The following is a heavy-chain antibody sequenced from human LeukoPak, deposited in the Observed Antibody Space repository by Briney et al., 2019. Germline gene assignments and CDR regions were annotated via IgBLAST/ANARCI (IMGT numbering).Heavy chain of an antibody. V-gene: IGHV6-1*01. CDR2: TYYRSKWYN. CDR1: GDSVSSNSAA. CDR3: AREPVVVVAATPVWFDP. Sequence: SQTLSLTCAISGDSVSSNSAAWNWIRQSPSRGLEWLGRTYYRSKWYNDYALSVKSRITINPDTSKNQFSLQLNSVTPEDTAVYYCAREPVVVVAATPVWFDPWGQGTLVTVSS. J-gene: IGHJ5*02. D-gene: IGHD2-15*01.